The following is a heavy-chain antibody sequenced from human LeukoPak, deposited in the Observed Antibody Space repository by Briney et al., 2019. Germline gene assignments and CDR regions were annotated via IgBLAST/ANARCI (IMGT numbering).Heavy chain of an antibody. CDR2: FDPEDGET. D-gene: IGHD1-26*01. CDR3: ATSPRVGATVFAFEY. V-gene: IGHV1-24*01. Sequence: ASVKVSCRVSGYTLTDLSIHWVRQAPGIGLEWLGGFDPEDGETVYAQKFQGRVTMTEDTSSDTAFMDLSSLRSEDTAIYYCATSPRVGATVFAFEYWGQGTLVTVSS. CDR1: GYTLTDLS. J-gene: IGHJ4*02.